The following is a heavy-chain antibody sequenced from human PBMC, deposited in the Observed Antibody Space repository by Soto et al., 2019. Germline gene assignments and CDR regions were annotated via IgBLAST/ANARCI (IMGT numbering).Heavy chain of an antibody. CDR1: GFTFSSYS. CDR3: ARDRSITMVRGVIGVDGMDV. CDR2: ISSSSSYI. V-gene: IGHV3-21*01. Sequence: LRLSCAASGFTFSSYSMNWVRQAPWKGLEWVSSISSSSSYIYYADSVKGRFTISRDNAKNSLYLQMNSLRAEDTAVYYCARDRSITMVRGVIGVDGMDVWGQGTTVTVSS. D-gene: IGHD3-10*01. J-gene: IGHJ6*02.